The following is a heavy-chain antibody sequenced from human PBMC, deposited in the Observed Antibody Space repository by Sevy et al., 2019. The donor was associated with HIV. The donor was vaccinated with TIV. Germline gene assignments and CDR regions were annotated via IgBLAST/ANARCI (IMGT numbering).Heavy chain of an antibody. CDR1: GGSISSGGYY. J-gene: IGHJ3*02. Sequence: SETLSLTCTVSGGSISSGGYYWSWIRQHPGKGLEWIGYIYYSGSTYYNPSIKSRVTISVDTSKNQFSLKLSSVTAADPAVYYCASVQTTVPHGSSGAFDIWGQGTMVTVSS. CDR3: ASVQTTVPHGSSGAFDI. CDR2: IYYSGST. V-gene: IGHV4-31*03. D-gene: IGHD4-17*01.